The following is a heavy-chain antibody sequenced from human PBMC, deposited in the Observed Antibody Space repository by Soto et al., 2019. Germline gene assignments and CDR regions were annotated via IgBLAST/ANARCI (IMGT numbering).Heavy chain of an antibody. CDR1: GFTFSSYA. Sequence: PGGSLRLSCAASGFTFSSYAMSWVRQAPGKGLEWVSTISGSGGSTYYADSVKGRFTISSDNSKNTLYLQMNSLRAEYTSLYYCSIDPDPTMIVVGTPFDYWGQGTLVTVSS. D-gene: IGHD3-22*01. CDR2: ISGSGGST. J-gene: IGHJ4*02. V-gene: IGHV3-23*01. CDR3: SIDPDPTMIVVGTPFDY.